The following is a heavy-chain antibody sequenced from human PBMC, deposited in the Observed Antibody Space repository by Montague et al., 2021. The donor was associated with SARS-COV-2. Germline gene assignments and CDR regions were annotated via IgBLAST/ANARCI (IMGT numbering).Heavy chain of an antibody. V-gene: IGHV4-61*01. D-gene: IGHD3-22*01. CDR1: GDSVISDKYY. J-gene: IGHJ5*02. CDR3: VKGSGYP. CDR2: IYDSGSN. Sequence: SETLSLTCTVTGDSVISDKYYWSWIRQPPGKGLEWIGFIYDSGSNSYNPSLHSRVTITIDTSKNQFSLNLMSVTPADTAVYYCVKGSGYPWGQGTLVTVSS.